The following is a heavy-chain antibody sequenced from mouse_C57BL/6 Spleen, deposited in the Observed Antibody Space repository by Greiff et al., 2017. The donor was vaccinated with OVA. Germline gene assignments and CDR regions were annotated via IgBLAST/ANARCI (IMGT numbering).Heavy chain of an antibody. D-gene: IGHD4-1*01. CDR2: INPNNGGT. J-gene: IGHJ1*03. CDR1: GYTFTDYY. CDR3: ARADWDMDWYFDV. Sequence: EVQLQQSGPELVKPGASVKISCKASGYTFTDYYMNWVKQSHGKSLEWIGDINPNNGGTSYNQKFKGKATLTVDKSSSTAYMELRSLTSEDSAVYYCARADWDMDWYFDVWGTGTTVTVSS. V-gene: IGHV1-26*01.